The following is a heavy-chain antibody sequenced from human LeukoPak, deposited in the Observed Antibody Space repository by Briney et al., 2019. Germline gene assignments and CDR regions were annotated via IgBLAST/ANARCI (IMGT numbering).Heavy chain of an antibody. D-gene: IGHD1-1*01. CDR1: GGSISSYY. CDR2: IYYSGST. CDR3: ARGKRADY. V-gene: IGHV4-59*01. Sequence: PSETLSLTCTVSGGSISSYYWSWIRQPPGKGLEWIGYIYYSGSTNYNPSLKSRVTISVDTSKNQFSLKLSSVTAADTAVYHCARGKRADYWGQGTLVTVSS. J-gene: IGHJ4*02.